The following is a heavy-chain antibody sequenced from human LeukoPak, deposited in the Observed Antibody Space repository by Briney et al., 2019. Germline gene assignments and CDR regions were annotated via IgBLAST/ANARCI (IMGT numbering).Heavy chain of an antibody. V-gene: IGHV4-30-4*07. CDR3: ARTNQLYYDSSGYLDY. CDR2: IYYSGST. Sequence: PSETLSLTCAVSGGSISSGGYSWSWIRQPPGKGLEWIGYIYYSGSTYYNPSLKSRVTISVDTSKNQFSLKLSSVTAADTAVYYCARTNQLYYDSSGYLDYWGQGALVTVSS. J-gene: IGHJ4*02. D-gene: IGHD3-22*01. CDR1: GGSISSGGYS.